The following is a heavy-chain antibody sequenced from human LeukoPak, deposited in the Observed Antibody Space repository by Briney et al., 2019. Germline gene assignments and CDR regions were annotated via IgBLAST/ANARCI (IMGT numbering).Heavy chain of an antibody. Sequence: GESLKISCKSSGYSFSNYWIGWVRQMPGKGLDWIGIIYPGDSDTRHSPSFQGQVTISADKSISTAYLQWSSLKASDTAIYHCARQRGYYMDVWGQGTTVTVSS. CDR1: GYSFSNYW. V-gene: IGHV5-51*01. CDR3: ARQRGYYMDV. CDR2: IYPGDSDT. J-gene: IGHJ6*03.